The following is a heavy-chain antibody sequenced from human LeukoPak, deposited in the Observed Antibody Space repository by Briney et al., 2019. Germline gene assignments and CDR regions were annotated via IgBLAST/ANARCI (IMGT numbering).Heavy chain of an antibody. J-gene: IGHJ3*02. D-gene: IGHD3-3*01. CDR2: IIPIFGTA. CDR1: GGTFSSYA. Sequence: SVKVSCKASGGTFSSYAISWVRQAPGQGLEWMGGIIPIFGTANYAQKFQGRVTITADESTSTAYMELSSLRSEDTAVYYCAREGASFGVVIGGAFDIWGQGTMVTVSS. CDR3: AREGASFGVVIGGAFDI. V-gene: IGHV1-69*13.